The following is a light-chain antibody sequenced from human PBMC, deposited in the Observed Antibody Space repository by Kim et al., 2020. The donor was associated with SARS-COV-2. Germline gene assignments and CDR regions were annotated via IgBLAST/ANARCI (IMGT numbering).Light chain of an antibody. V-gene: IGLV3-19*01. J-gene: IGLJ2*01. Sequence: ALRQQVRITCQGDSLRSYYATWDQQKPGQAPILVIYGKNNRPSGIPDRFSGSSSGNTASLTITGTQAGDEADYYCNSRDTNDNVVFGGGTQLTVL. CDR1: SLRSYY. CDR2: GKN. CDR3: NSRDTNDNVV.